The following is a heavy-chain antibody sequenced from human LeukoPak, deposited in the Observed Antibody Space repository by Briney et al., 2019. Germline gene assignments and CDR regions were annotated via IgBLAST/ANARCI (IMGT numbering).Heavy chain of an antibody. D-gene: IGHD5-12*01. CDR2: ISSSSSYI. CDR3: ARANRVDIVATRLPDRIDY. V-gene: IGHV3-21*01. Sequence: PGGSLRLSCAASGFTFSSYGMHWVRQAPGKGLEWVSSISSSSSYIYYADSVKGRFTISRDNAKNSLYLQMNSLRAEDTAVYYCARANRVDIVATRLPDRIDYWGQGTLVTVSS. J-gene: IGHJ4*02. CDR1: GFTFSSYG.